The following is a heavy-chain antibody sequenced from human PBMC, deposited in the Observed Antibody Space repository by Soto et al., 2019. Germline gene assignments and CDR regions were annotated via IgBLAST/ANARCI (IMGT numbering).Heavy chain of an antibody. CDR1: GFTFSSYD. J-gene: IGHJ4*02. V-gene: IGHV3-23*01. CDR2: ISGSGGRT. Sequence: EVQLLESGGGLVQPGGSLRLSCAASGFTFSSYDMRWVRQAPVKGLELVSAISGSGGRTYYADSVKGRFTISRDNSKHKMYLQMNSLRAEDTAVYYCARRGSGSYYDYWGQGTLVTVSS. D-gene: IGHD1-26*01. CDR3: ARRGSGSYYDY.